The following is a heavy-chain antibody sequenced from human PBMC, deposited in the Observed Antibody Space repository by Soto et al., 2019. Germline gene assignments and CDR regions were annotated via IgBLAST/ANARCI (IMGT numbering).Heavy chain of an antibody. Sequence: EVQLVESGGGLIQPGGSLKLSCAASGFTVGNNYMSWVRQAPGKGLEWVSLIYSTGTTKYADSVKGRFTVSRDNAKNTLYLQMNGLRAEDTAVYYCAKDGRGSGSYYDSFGYWGEGTLVTVSS. D-gene: IGHD3-10*01. CDR1: GFTVGNNY. J-gene: IGHJ4*02. V-gene: IGHV3-53*01. CDR2: IYSTGTT. CDR3: AKDGRGSGSYYDSFGY.